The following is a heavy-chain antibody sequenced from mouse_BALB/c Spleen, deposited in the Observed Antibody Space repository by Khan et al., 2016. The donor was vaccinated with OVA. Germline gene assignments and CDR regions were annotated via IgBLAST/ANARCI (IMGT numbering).Heavy chain of an antibody. CDR1: GFTFSNYA. V-gene: IGHV5-6-5*01. CDR2: IGSDDST. J-gene: IGHJ4*01. D-gene: IGHD1-1*01. CDR3: ERDYLFAY. Sequence: EVELVESGGGLVKPGGSLKLSCAASGFTFSNYAMSWVRQSPEKGLEWVAWIGSDDSTYYLDSVKGRLTISRDNARNSLYLQMNGLRSEDTAMYSCERDYLFAYWGQGTPVTVS.